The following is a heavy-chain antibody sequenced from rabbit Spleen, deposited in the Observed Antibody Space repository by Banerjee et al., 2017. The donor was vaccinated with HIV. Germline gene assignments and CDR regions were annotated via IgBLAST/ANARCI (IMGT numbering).Heavy chain of an antibody. CDR1: GCSFSSNKY. V-gene: IGHV1S40*01. CDR3: ARRAGVTNSDSYFNL. J-gene: IGHJ4*01. CDR2: IYGGGSGIT. Sequence: QSLEESGGDLVKLGASLTLTCTASGCSFSSNKYMCWVSQAPGKGLEWIACIYGGGSGITFSASWAKGRFTISKTSSTTVTLQLASLTAADTATYFYARRAGVTNSDSYFNLWGPGPLVTVS. D-gene: IGHD1-1*01.